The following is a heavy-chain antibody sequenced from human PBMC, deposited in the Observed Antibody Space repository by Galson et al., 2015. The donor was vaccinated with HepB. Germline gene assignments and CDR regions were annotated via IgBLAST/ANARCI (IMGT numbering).Heavy chain of an antibody. D-gene: IGHD6-13*01. Sequence: QLQESGPGLVKHSETLSLTCPVYGGPISSSSYYWGWIGQPAGKGLEWIGSIYYSGSTYYNPSLKSRVTIPVDTSKNQFSLKLCSVTAADTAVYYCARVSGVGAAAGLGYFDYWGQGTLVTVSS. CDR2: IYYSGST. CDR3: ARVSGVGAAAGLGYFDY. V-gene: IGHV4-39*01. J-gene: IGHJ4*02. CDR1: GGPISSSSYY.